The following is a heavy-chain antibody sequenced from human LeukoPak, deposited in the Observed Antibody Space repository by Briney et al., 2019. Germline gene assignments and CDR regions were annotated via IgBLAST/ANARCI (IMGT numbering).Heavy chain of an antibody. J-gene: IGHJ4*02. CDR3: ATNGDYPFDS. CDR2: ITRNSETI. Sequence: PGGSLILSCAASGFTFSGYSLNWVRQAPGKGLEWVSYITRNSETIYYADCVKGGFTISRDNAKNLLFLQMTSLRTEDTAVYYCATNGDYPFDSWGQGTLVTVSS. V-gene: IGHV3-48*01. CDR1: GFTFSGYS. D-gene: IGHD4-17*01.